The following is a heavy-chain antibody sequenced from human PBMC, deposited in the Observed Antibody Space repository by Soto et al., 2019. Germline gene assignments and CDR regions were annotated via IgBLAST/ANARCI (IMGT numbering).Heavy chain of an antibody. CDR2: ISAYNGNT. CDR3: ARDSITIFGVVINYPDYFDY. CDR1: GYTFTSYG. Sequence: ASVKVSCKASGYTFTSYGISWVRQAPGQGLEWMGWISAYNGNTNYAQKLQGRVTMTTATSTSTAYMELRSLRSDDTAVYYCARDSITIFGVVINYPDYFDYWGQGTLVTVSS. J-gene: IGHJ4*02. V-gene: IGHV1-18*01. D-gene: IGHD3-3*01.